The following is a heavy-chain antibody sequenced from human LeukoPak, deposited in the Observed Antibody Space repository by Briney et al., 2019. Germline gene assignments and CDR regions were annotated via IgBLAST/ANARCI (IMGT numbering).Heavy chain of an antibody. V-gene: IGHV4-4*02. D-gene: IGHD6-13*01. CDR2: IYYSGST. J-gene: IGHJ4*02. CDR3: ARGSRASSWYRASPGSFAY. CDR1: GGSISSSNW. Sequence: SGTLSLTCAVSGGSISSSNWWSWVRQPPGKGLEWIGYIYYSGSTNYNPSLKSRVTISVDTSKNQFSLKLSSVTAADTAVYYCARGSRASSWYRASPGSFAYWGQGTLVTVSS.